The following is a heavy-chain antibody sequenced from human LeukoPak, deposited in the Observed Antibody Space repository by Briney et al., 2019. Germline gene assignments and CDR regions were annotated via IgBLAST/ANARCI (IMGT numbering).Heavy chain of an antibody. J-gene: IGHJ4*02. CDR2: INHSGST. CDR1: GGSFSGYY. V-gene: IGHV4-34*01. CDR3: ARGLWSGYPHFDY. Sequence: SETLSLTCAVYGGSFSGYYWSWIRQPPGKGLEWIGEINHSGSTNYNPPLKSRVTISVDTSKSQFSLKLSSVTAADTAVYYCARGLWSGYPHFDYWGQGTLVTVSS. D-gene: IGHD3-3*01.